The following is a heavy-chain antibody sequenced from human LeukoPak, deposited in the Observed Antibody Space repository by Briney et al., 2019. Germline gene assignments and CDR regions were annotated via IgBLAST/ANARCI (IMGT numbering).Heavy chain of an antibody. D-gene: IGHD1-26*01. Sequence: SETLSLTCTVSGGSISSSSYYWGWIRQPPGKGLEWIGSIYYSGSTYYNPSLKSRVTISVDTSKNQFSLKLSSVTAADTAEYYCALVPPLPPNFDYWGQGTLVTVSS. CDR3: ALVPPLPPNFDY. V-gene: IGHV4-39*01. J-gene: IGHJ4*02. CDR1: GGSISSSSYY. CDR2: IYYSGST.